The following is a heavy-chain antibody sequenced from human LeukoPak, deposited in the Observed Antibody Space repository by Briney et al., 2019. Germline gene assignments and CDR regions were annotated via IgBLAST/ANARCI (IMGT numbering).Heavy chain of an antibody. V-gene: IGHV3-30*02. CDR3: ARGCSSTSCYTGAFDY. Sequence: QTGGSLRLSCAASGFTFSSYGMHWVRQAPGKGLEWVALVRYDGSNKYYADSVKGRFTISRDNSKNTLYLQMNSLRAEDTAVYYCARGCSSTSCYTGAFDYWGQGTLVTVSS. D-gene: IGHD2-2*02. J-gene: IGHJ4*02. CDR2: VRYDGSNK. CDR1: GFTFSSYG.